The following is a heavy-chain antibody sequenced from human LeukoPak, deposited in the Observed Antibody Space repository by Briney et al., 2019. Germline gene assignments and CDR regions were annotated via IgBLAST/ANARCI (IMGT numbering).Heavy chain of an antibody. V-gene: IGHV1-3*03. Sequence: ASVKVSCKASGYTFTSYAMHWVCQAPGQRLEWMGWINAGNDNTKYSQEFQGRVTITRDTSASTAYMELSSLRSEDMAVYYCARGVCSGGSCYAEALNDAFDIWGQGTMVTVSA. D-gene: IGHD2-15*01. CDR2: INAGNDNT. CDR3: ARGVCSGGSCYAEALNDAFDI. CDR1: GYTFTSYA. J-gene: IGHJ3*02.